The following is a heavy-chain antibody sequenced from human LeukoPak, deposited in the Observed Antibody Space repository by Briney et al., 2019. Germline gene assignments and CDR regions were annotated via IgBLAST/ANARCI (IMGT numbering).Heavy chain of an antibody. Sequence: ASVKVSCKASGYTFTSYGISWVRQAPGQGLEWMGWISAYNGNTNYAQKLQGRVTMTTDTSTSTAYMELRSLRSDDTAVYYCARDTSPIVVVPAAMGYWGQGTLVTVSP. D-gene: IGHD2-2*01. CDR1: GYTFTSYG. CDR2: ISAYNGNT. CDR3: ARDTSPIVVVPAAMGY. V-gene: IGHV1-18*01. J-gene: IGHJ4*02.